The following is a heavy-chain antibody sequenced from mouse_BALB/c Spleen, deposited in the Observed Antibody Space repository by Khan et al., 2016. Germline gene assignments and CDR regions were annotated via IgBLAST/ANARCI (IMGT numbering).Heavy chain of an antibody. CDR3: ARGRYAAWFAY. J-gene: IGHJ3*01. CDR2: INYSGIT. Sequence: EVKLLESGPGLVKPSQSLSLTCTVTGYSITSDYAWNWIRQFPGNKLEWMGYINYSGITSYNPSLKSRISITRDTSKNQFFLQLNSVTTEDTATYYCARGRYAAWFAYWGQGTLVTVSA. CDR1: GYSITSDYA. D-gene: IGHD2-14*01. V-gene: IGHV3-2*02.